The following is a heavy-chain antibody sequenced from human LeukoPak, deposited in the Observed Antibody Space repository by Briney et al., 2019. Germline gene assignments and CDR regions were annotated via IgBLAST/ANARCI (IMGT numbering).Heavy chain of an antibody. CDR1: GFTFSSFW. CDR2: INSDGSST. V-gene: IGHV3-74*01. CDR3: AREILGSGSYPDF. J-gene: IGHJ4*02. D-gene: IGHD3-10*01. Sequence: GGSLRLSCGASGFTFSSFWMHWVRQAPGKGLVWVSRINSDGSSTSYADSVKGRFTISRDNSKNTVYLQMNNLRPDDTAVYYCAREILGSGSYPDFWGQGTLVTVSS.